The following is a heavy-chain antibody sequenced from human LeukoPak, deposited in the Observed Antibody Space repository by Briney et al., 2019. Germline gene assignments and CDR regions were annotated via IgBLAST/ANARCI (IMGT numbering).Heavy chain of an antibody. CDR1: GFSFSSYW. Sequence: PGGSLRLSCAASGFSFSSYWMHWVRQAPGKGLVWVSRINTDGSSTIYADSVKGRFTISRDNAKNTLYLQMNSLRAEDTAVYYYTRGYVGIDYWGQGTLVTVSS. D-gene: IGHD5-12*01. CDR2: INTDGSST. CDR3: TRGYVGIDY. J-gene: IGHJ4*02. V-gene: IGHV3-74*01.